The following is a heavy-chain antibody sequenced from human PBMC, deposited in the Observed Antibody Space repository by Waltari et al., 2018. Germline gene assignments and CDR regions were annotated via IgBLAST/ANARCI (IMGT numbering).Heavy chain of an antibody. J-gene: IGHJ6*03. CDR1: GYTFTDNY. D-gene: IGHD3-3*01. CDR3: ARGDPSVYYTSHMDV. CDR2: INPNNGGT. V-gene: IGHV1-2*02. Sequence: QVQLVQSGAEVKKPGASVTVSCKASGYTFTDNYMPWVRQAPGQGLVWMGWINPNNGGTNYAQKFQGRVTMTRDTSISTAFMDLSRLKSDDTAVYFCARGDPSVYYTSHMDVWGKGTTVTVSS.